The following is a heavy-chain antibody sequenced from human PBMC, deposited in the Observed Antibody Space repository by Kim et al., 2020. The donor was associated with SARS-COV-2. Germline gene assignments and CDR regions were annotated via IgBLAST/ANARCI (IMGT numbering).Heavy chain of an antibody. V-gene: IGHV3-23*01. CDR2: ISGSGGST. CDR3: AKAPIDEIEYDYFDY. Sequence: GGSLRLSCAASGFTFSSYAMSWVRQAPGKGLEWVSAISGSGGSTYYADSVKGRFTISRDNSKNTLYLQMNSLRAEDTAVYYCAKAPIDEIEYDYFDYWGQGTLVTVSS. J-gene: IGHJ4*02. CDR1: GFTFSSYA.